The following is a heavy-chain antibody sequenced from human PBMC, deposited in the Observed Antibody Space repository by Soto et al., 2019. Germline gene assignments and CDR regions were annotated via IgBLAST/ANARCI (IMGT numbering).Heavy chain of an antibody. D-gene: IGHD3-9*01. J-gene: IGHJ4*02. CDR2: IYYSGST. Sequence: PSETLSLTCTVSGGSISSYYWSWIRQPPGKGLEWIGYIYYSGSTNYNPSLKSRVTISVDTSKNQFSLKLSSVTAADTAVYYCARAREYYFILTGYYNSYYFDYWGQRTLVTVSS. CDR1: GGSISSYY. V-gene: IGHV4-59*01. CDR3: ARAREYYFILTGYYNSYYFDY.